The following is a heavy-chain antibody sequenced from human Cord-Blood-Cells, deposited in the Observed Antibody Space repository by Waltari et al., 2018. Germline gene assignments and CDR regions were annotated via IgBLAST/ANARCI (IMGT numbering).Heavy chain of an antibody. Sequence: QVQLQESGPGLVKPSETLSLTCTVSVGSISSYYWSWIRQPAGRGLEWIGRIYTSGSTNYNPAVTSRVNMSVDTSKNQFSRKLSSVTAADTAVYYCARARDSSGWYSDAFDIWGQGTMVTVSS. CDR2: IYTSGST. CDR1: VGSISSYY. D-gene: IGHD6-19*01. J-gene: IGHJ3*02. V-gene: IGHV4-4*07. CDR3: ARARDSSGWYSDAFDI.